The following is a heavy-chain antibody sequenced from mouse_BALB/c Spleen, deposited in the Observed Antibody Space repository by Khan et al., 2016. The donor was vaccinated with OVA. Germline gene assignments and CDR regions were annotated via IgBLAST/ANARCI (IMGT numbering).Heavy chain of an antibody. CDR1: GYTFTNNT. CDR2: INPRSGYT. D-gene: IGHD2-14*01. J-gene: IGHJ4*01. V-gene: IGHV1-4*01. CDR3: ARRTTGYTMDY. Sequence: QVRLQQSGADLARPGASVRMSCKASGYTFTNNTMHWVKQRPGQGLEWIGYINPRSGYTNYNQNFKDKATFTADKSSSTAYMQLSSPTSEDSAVYYCARRTTGYTMDYWGQGTSVTVSS.